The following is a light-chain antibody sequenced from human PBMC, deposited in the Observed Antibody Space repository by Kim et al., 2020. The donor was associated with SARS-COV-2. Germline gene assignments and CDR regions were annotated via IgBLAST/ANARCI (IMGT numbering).Light chain of an antibody. J-gene: IGLJ2*01. CDR2: RDI. Sequence: VALGQTARITCGGLNIESKNVHWYQQKPGQAPLLVIYRDINRPSGIPERFSGSKSGNTATLTVSRAQAGDEADYYCHVWDSGIVIFGGGTRLTVL. V-gene: IGLV3-9*01. CDR3: HVWDSGIVI. CDR1: NIESKN.